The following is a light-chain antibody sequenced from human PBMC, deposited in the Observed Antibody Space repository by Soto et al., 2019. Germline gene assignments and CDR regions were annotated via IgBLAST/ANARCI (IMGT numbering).Light chain of an antibody. V-gene: IGKV1-33*01. CDR2: NAS. CDR1: QDISNY. J-gene: IGKJ3*01. Sequence: DIQMTQSPSSLSASVGDRVTITCQASQDISNYLNWYQQKPGKAPKLLIYNASNLETGVPSRFRRSGSGTDFTFTISSLQPEDIATYYCQQYDNRLFTFGPGTKVDIK. CDR3: QQYDNRLFT.